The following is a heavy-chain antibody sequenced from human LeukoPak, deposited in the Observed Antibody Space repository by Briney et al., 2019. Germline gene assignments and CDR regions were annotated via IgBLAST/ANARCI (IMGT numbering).Heavy chain of an antibody. CDR1: GYTVTGYY. Sequence: GASVKVSCKASGYTVTGYYMHWVRQAPGQGLEWMGWINPNSGGTNYAQKFQGRVTMTRDTSISTAYMELSRLRSDDTAVYYCARTLLWFGELSDFDYWGQGTLVTVSS. V-gene: IGHV1-2*02. J-gene: IGHJ4*02. CDR2: INPNSGGT. CDR3: ARTLLWFGELSDFDY. D-gene: IGHD3-10*01.